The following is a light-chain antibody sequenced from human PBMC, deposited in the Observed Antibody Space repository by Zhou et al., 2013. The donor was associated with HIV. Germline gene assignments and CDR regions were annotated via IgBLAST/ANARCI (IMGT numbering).Light chain of an antibody. CDR1: QSLVHSDGNTY. CDR2: KVS. CDR3: MQGTHWPRT. Sequence: DVVMTQSPLSLPVTFGQPASISCRSTQSLVHSDGNTYLNWFQQRPGQSPRRLIYKVSNRDYRISDRISGSGSGTDFTLKISRWSLRMWGYYCMQGTHWPRTFGQGTKVEIK. J-gene: IGKJ1*01. V-gene: IGKV2-30*02.